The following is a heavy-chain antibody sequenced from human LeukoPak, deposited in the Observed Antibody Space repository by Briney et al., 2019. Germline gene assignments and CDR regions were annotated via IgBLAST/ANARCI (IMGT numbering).Heavy chain of an antibody. V-gene: IGHV3-7*01. Sequence: GGSLRLSCAASGFTFSSYWMSWVRQAPGKGLEWVANIKQDGSEKYYVDSVKGRFTISRDNAKNSLYLQMNSLRAEDTAVYYCARAKRLRYFDWLYLGRHLTYDYWGQGTLVTVSS. CDR3: ARAKRLRYFDWLYLGRHLTYDY. J-gene: IGHJ4*02. D-gene: IGHD3-9*01. CDR2: IKQDGSEK. CDR1: GFTFSSYW.